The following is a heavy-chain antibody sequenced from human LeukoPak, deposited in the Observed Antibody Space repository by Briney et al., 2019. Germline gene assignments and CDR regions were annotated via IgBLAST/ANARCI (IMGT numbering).Heavy chain of an antibody. CDR1: GGSISDHY. D-gene: IGHD6-19*01. V-gene: IGHV4-59*11. CDR2: ISKDEAP. CDR3: ATPIPIYSSGWYGNRFDP. J-gene: IGHJ5*02. Sequence: SETLSLTCSVSGGSISDHYWSWIRQPPGKGLEWIAYISKDEAPNYNPSLNSRVTISVDTSKNQFSLKLSSVTAADTAVYYCATPIPIYSSGWYGNRFDPWGQGTLVTVSS.